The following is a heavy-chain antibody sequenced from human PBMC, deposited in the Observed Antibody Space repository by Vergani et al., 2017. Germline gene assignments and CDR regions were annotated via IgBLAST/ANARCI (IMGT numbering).Heavy chain of an antibody. Sequence: VQLVQSGAEVRKPGASVTVSCTASGYIFKNYYIHWLRQAPGQAFEWMGILNPTTGHTTSAQKFMGTVDMIRDPSTYTSTRTVQMTLSSLRSEDTAVXYCARSIGYCAGATCRAYYFGHWGQGTRVTGSS. CDR3: ARSIGYCAGATCRAYYFGH. D-gene: IGHD2-21*01. J-gene: IGHJ5*02. CDR1: GYIFKNYY. CDR2: LNPTTGHT. V-gene: IGHV1-46*02.